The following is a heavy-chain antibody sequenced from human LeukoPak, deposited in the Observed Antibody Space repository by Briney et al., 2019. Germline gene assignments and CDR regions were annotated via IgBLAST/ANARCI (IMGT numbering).Heavy chain of an antibody. V-gene: IGHV3-9*03. CDR1: GFTFDDYA. D-gene: IGHD4/OR15-4a*01. CDR3: AKGADYSYYYGMDV. Sequence: PGGSLRLSCAASGFTFDDYAMHWVRQAPGKGLEWVSGISWNSGSIGYADSVKGRFTISRDNAKNSLYLQMNSLRAEDMALYYCAKGADYSYYYGMDVWGQGTTVTVSS. CDR2: ISWNSGSI. J-gene: IGHJ6*02.